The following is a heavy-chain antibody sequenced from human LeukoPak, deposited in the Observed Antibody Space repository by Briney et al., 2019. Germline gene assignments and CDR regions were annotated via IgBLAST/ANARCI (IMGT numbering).Heavy chain of an antibody. Sequence: GGSLRLSCAASGFTFSSYAMHWVRQAPGKGLEWVAVISYDGSDKYYADSVKGRFTTSRDNSKNTLYLQMNSLRAEDTAVYYCARDRVAVAGTAFDYWGQGTLVTVSS. V-gene: IGHV3-30-3*01. J-gene: IGHJ4*02. CDR1: GFTFSSYA. CDR2: ISYDGSDK. CDR3: ARDRVAVAGTAFDY. D-gene: IGHD6-19*01.